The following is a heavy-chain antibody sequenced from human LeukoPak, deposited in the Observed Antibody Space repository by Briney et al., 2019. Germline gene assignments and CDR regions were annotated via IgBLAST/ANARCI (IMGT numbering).Heavy chain of an antibody. D-gene: IGHD1-26*01. V-gene: IGHV4-59*08. Sequence: SETLSLTCTVSGGSISSYYWSWIRQPPGKGLEGIGDIYYSGSTKYNPSLKRRGTISVDTSKNQLSLKLSSVPAAATAVYYCARHGVGRGGDFDYWGAGTLVTVSS. CDR1: GGSISSYY. CDR2: IYYSGST. J-gene: IGHJ4*02. CDR3: ARHGVGRGGDFDY.